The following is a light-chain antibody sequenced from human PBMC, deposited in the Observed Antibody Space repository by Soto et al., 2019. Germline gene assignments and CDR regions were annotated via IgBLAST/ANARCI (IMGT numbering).Light chain of an antibody. J-gene: IGLJ2*01. Sequence: QSALTQPASVSGSPGQSIAISCTGTSSDVGGYNYVSWYQQHPGKAPKLMIYEVSNRPSGVSNRFSGSKSDNTASLTISGLQAEDEADYYCSSYTSSSTVVFGGRTKLTVL. CDR1: SSDVGGYNY. CDR3: SSYTSSSTVV. CDR2: EVS. V-gene: IGLV2-14*01.